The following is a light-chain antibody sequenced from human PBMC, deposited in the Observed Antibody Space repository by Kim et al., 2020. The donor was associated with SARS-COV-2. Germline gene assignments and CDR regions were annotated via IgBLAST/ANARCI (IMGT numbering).Light chain of an antibody. CDR2: DVT. CDR1: SSDVGGYGY. J-gene: IGLJ2*01. CDR3: GSYTGSPTPQVA. Sequence: SITISCSGTSSDVGGYGYVSWFQQHPGKAPKLIIYDVTHRPSGVSNRFSASKSGNTASLTISGLQAEDEADYFCGSYTGSPTPQVAFGGGTQLTVL. V-gene: IGLV2-14*03.